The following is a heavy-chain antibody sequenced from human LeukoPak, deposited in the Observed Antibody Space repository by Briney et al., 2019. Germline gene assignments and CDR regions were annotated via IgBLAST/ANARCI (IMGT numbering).Heavy chain of an antibody. CDR3: ARLYYDSSGYYYLDY. J-gene: IGHJ4*02. D-gene: IGHD3-22*01. CDR1: GYIFTGYY. Sequence: ASVKVSCKASGYIFTGYYMHWVRQAPGQGLEWMGWINPNSGGTNYAQKFQGRVTMTRDTSISTAYMELSRLRSDDTAVYYCARLYYDSSGYYYLDYWGQGTLVTVSS. V-gene: IGHV1-2*02. CDR2: INPNSGGT.